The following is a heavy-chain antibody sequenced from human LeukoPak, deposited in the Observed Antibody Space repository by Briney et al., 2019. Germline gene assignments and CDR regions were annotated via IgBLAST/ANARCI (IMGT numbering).Heavy chain of an antibody. J-gene: IGHJ4*02. V-gene: IGHV3-21*01. CDR3: ARDLHHYGSGLDY. CDR2: ISSSSSYI. CDR1: GFTFSSYS. Sequence: PGGSLRLSCVASGFTFSSYSMNGVRQAPGKGLEWVSSISSSSSYISYADSVKGRFTISRDNAKNSLYLQMNSLGAEDTAVYYCARDLHHYGSGLDYWGQGTLVTVSS. D-gene: IGHD3-10*01.